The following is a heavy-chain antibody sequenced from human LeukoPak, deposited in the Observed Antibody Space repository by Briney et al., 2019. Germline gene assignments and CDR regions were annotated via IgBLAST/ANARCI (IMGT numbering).Heavy chain of an antibody. V-gene: IGHV4-39*07. Sequence: SETLSLTCTVSGGSISSSSYYWGWIRQPPGKGLEWIGSIYYSGSTYYNPSLKSRVTMSVDTSKNQFSLKLSSVTAADTAVYYCASYTAGATSWYWGQGTLVTVSS. CDR3: ASYTAGATSWY. CDR2: IYYSGST. CDR1: GGSISSSSYY. D-gene: IGHD1-26*01. J-gene: IGHJ4*02.